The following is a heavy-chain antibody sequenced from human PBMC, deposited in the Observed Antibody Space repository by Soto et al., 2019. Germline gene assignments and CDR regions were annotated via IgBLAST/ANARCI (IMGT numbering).Heavy chain of an antibody. J-gene: IGHJ4*02. D-gene: IGHD4-17*01. V-gene: IGHV3-66*01. Sequence: EVQLVESGGALVQPGGSLRLSCAASGFTVSSSYMSWVRQAPGKGLEWVSVIYSGGSTYYADSVKGRFTISRDNSKNTLYLQMNSLRAEDTAVYYCARDTPSGDYFNYWGQGTLVTVSS. CDR3: ARDTPSGDYFNY. CDR1: GFTVSSSY. CDR2: IYSGGST.